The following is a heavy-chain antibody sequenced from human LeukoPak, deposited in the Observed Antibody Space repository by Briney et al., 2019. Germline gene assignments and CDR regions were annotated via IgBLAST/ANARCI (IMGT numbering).Heavy chain of an antibody. CDR3: ARVLAGSYRDFDS. D-gene: IGHD1-26*01. CDR1: GFTFSSYW. J-gene: IGHJ4*02. Sequence: GGSLRLSCAASGFTFSSYWMHWVRQAPGKGLVWVSRVHTDGVDTDYADSVKGRFTISRDNAKNTLYLQMNSLRAEDTAVYYCARVLAGSYRDFDSWGQGTLVTVSS. V-gene: IGHV3-74*01. CDR2: VHTDGVDT.